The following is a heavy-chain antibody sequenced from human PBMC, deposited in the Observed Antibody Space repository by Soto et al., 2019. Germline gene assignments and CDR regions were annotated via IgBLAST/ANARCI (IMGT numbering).Heavy chain of an antibody. J-gene: IGHJ4*02. CDR3: ECKDSSGYSDFDY. D-gene: IGHD3-22*01. CDR1: GGTFSSYA. V-gene: IGHV1-69*06. Sequence: ASVKVSCKASGGTFSSYAISWVRQAPGQGLEWMGGIIPIFGTANYAQKFQGRVTITADKPTSTAYMELSSLRSEDTAVYYCECKDSSGYSDFDYWGQGTLVTVSS. CDR2: IIPIFGTA.